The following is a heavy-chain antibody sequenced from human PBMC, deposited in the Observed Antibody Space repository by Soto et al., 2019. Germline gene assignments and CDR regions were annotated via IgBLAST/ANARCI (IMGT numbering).Heavy chain of an antibody. CDR1: GFIFSDFA. Sequence: DVQLLESGGDLVQPGESLRLSCAASGFIFSDFATSWVRQTPGKGLEWVSAVSVYGGSTHYSDAVTGRFTISRDNSRDTLFLQMNSLRAADTAVYYCARRPAGDSHWYFDLWGRGTLVTVSS. CDR2: VSVYGGST. J-gene: IGHJ2*01. CDR3: ARRPAGDSHWYFDL. V-gene: IGHV3-23*01. D-gene: IGHD2-21*01.